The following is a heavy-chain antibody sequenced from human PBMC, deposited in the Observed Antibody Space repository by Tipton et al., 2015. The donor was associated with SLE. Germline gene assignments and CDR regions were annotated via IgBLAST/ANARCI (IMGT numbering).Heavy chain of an antibody. V-gene: IGHV4-31*03. CDR1: GWSISSGGGFY. D-gene: IGHD1-1*01. Sequence: TLSLTCTVSGWSISSGGGFYWSWVRQHPGKGLEWIGYIHYSGTTNYNPSLKSRVTISVDTSKNQFSLRLSSVTAADTAVYYCARAPGLERSYYYYYYMDVWGKGTTVTVSS. J-gene: IGHJ6*03. CDR3: ARAPGLERSYYYYYYMDV. CDR2: IHYSGTT.